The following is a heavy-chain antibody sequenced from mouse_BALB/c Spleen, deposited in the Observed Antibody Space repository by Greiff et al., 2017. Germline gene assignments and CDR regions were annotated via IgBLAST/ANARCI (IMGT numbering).Heavy chain of an antibody. CDR1: GFTFSSYA. V-gene: IGHV5-9-4*01. J-gene: IGHJ2*01. CDR3: AREDYEDY. CDR2: ISSGGSYT. Sequence: VQLQQSGGGLVKPGGSLKLSCAASGFTFSSYAMSWVRQSPEKRLEWVAEISSGGSYTYYPDTVTGRFTISRDNAKNTLYLEMSSLRSEDTAMYYCAREDYEDYWGQGTTVTVSA. D-gene: IGHD1-1*01.